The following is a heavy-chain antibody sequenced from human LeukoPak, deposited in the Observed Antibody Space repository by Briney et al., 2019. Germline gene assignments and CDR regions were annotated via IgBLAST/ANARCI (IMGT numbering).Heavy chain of an antibody. CDR3: ARDYYDSSGYYRDDY. J-gene: IGHJ4*02. CDR2: INPNSGGT. Sequence: ASVTVSCKASGYTFTVYYMHWVRQAPGQGLEWMGWINPNSGGTNYAQKFQGRVTMTRDTSISTAYMELSRLRSDDTAVYYCARDYYDSSGYYRDDYWGQGTLVTVSS. D-gene: IGHD3-22*01. V-gene: IGHV1-2*02. CDR1: GYTFTVYY.